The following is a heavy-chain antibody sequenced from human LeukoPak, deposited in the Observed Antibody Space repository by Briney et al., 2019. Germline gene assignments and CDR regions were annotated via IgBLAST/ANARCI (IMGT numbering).Heavy chain of an antibody. CDR3: ARDRAYSSLGRDV. J-gene: IGHJ6*04. CDR2: IWYDGSNK. V-gene: IGHV3-33*01. D-gene: IGHD6-13*01. Sequence: GRSLRLSCAASGFTFSSYGMHWVRQAPGKGLEWVAVIWYDGSNKYYADSVKGRFTISRDNSKNTLYLQKNSLRAEDTAVYYCARDRAYSSLGRDVWGKGTTDTVSS. CDR1: GFTFSSYG.